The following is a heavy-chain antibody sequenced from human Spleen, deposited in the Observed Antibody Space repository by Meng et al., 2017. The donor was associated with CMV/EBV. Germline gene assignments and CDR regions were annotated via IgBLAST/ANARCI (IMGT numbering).Heavy chain of an antibody. Sequence: ASVKVSCKTSGYTFSNYDINWVRQATGQGLEWMGWMNPNSGDTVYAQKFQGRVTITRDTSINTAYMELSSLRSDDTAVYYCARSMDTSIWWGGQCGMDVWGQGTTVTVSS. J-gene: IGHJ6*02. CDR1: GYTFSNYD. D-gene: IGHD2-8*02. CDR2: MNPNSGDT. V-gene: IGHV1-8*03. CDR3: ARSMDTSIWWGGQCGMDV.